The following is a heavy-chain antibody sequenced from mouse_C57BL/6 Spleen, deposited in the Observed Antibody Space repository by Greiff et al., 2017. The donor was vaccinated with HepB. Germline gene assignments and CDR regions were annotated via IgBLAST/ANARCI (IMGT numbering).Heavy chain of an antibody. Sequence: QVQLQQSGAELARPGASVKLSCKASGYTFTSYGISWVKQRTGQGLEWIGEIYPRSGNTYYNEKFKGKATLTADKSSSTAYMELRSLTSEDAAVFFCARGPSYYANYWGQGTTLTVSS. CDR1: GYTFTSYG. V-gene: IGHV1-81*01. CDR3: ARGPSYYANY. D-gene: IGHD2-10*01. CDR2: IYPRSGNT. J-gene: IGHJ2*01.